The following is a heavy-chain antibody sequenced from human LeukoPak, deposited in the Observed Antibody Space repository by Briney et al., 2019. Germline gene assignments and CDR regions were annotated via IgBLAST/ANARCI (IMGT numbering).Heavy chain of an antibody. Sequence: SETLSLTCTVSGYSISSGYYWGWIRQPPGKGLEWIGSIYHSGSTYYNPSLKSRVTISVDTSKNQFSLKLSSVTAADTAVYYCATQKGFTVESWFDPWGQGTLVTVSS. CDR3: ATQKGFTVESWFDP. D-gene: IGHD4-23*01. J-gene: IGHJ5*02. CDR1: GYSISSGYY. CDR2: IYHSGST. V-gene: IGHV4-38-2*02.